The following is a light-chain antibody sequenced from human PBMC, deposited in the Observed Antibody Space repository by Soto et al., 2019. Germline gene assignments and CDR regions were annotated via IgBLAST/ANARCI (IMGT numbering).Light chain of an antibody. Sequence: QSVLTQSSSASASLGSSVKLTCTLSSGHSSYIIAWHQQQPGKAPRYLMKLEGSGSYNKGSGVPDRFSGSSSGADRYLTIANLPFEDEADYYSETWDSNTHVFGTGTKLTVL. J-gene: IGLJ1*01. CDR2: LEGSGSY. V-gene: IGLV4-60*02. CDR1: SGHSSYI. CDR3: ETWDSNTHV.